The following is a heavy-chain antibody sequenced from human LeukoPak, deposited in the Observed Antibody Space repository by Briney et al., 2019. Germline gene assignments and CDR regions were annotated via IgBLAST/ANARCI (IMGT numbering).Heavy chain of an antibody. V-gene: IGHV4-59*01. Sequence: SETLSLTCTVSGGSISSYYWSWIRQPPGKGLEWIGYIYYSGSTNYNPSLKSRVTISVDTSKNQFSPKLSSVTAADTAVYYCAREIYDYVWGSYRSPRFDPWGQGTLVTVSS. CDR1: GGSISSYY. CDR3: AREIYDYVWGSYRSPRFDP. J-gene: IGHJ5*02. D-gene: IGHD3-16*02. CDR2: IYYSGST.